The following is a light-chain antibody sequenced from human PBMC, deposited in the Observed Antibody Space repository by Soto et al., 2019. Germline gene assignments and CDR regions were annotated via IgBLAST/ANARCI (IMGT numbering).Light chain of an antibody. CDR2: GNS. Sequence: QPVLTQPPSVSGAPGQRVTISCTGNSSNIGAGYDVHWYQQLPGTAPKLLIYGNSNRPSGVPDRFSGSKSGTSASLAITGLRAEDEADYYCQSYDSSLSGCVFGGRTKLTVL. V-gene: IGLV1-40*01. CDR3: QSYDSSLSGCV. J-gene: IGLJ3*02. CDR1: SSNIGAGYD.